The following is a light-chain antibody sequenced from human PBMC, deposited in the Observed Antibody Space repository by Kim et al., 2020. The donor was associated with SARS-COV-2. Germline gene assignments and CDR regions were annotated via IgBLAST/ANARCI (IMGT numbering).Light chain of an antibody. CDR3: QQYNSYSLT. CDR1: QSISSW. CDR2: KAS. J-gene: IGKJ4*01. V-gene: IGKV1-5*03. Sequence: ASVGDRVTITCRASQSISSWLAWYQQKPGKAPKLPIYKASSLESGVPSRFSGSGSGTEFTLTISSLQPDDFATYYCQQYNSYSLTFGGGTKVDIK.